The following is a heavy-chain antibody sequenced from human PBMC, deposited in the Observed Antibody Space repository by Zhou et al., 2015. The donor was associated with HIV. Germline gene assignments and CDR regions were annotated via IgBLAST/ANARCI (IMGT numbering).Heavy chain of an antibody. CDR2: IIPIFGTA. CDR1: GGTFSSYA. V-gene: IGHV1-69*01. D-gene: IGHD3-22*01. J-gene: IGHJ5*02. Sequence: QVQLVQSGAEVKKPGSSVKVSCKTFGGTFSSYAISWVRQAPGQGLEWMGGIIPIFGTANYAQKFQGRVTITADESTSTAYMELSSLRSEDTAVYYCARDSRDYYDSSRGDWFDPWGQGTLVTVSS. CDR3: ARDSRDYYDSSRGDWFDP.